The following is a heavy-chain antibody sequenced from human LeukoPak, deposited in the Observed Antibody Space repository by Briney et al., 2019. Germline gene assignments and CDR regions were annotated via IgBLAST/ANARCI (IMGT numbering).Heavy chain of an antibody. V-gene: IGHV3-21*01. CDR3: ARGASVVAGSDDAFDI. CDR2: ISSSSIYI. Sequence: GGSLRLSCAASGFTFSRNSMNWVRQAPGKGLEWVSSISSSSIYIYYADSVKGRFTISRDNAKNSLYLQMSSLRAEDTAVYYCARGASVVAGSDDAFDIWGQGTMVTVSS. CDR1: GFTFSRNS. J-gene: IGHJ3*02. D-gene: IGHD6-19*01.